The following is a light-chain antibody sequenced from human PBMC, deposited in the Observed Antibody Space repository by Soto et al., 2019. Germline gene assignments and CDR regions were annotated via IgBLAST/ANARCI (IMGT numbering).Light chain of an antibody. CDR3: QQYNNWPPWT. CDR1: QSVNNN. CDR2: GAS. J-gene: IGKJ1*01. V-gene: IGKV3-15*01. Sequence: ETLMKQSPATLSVSPGERATLSCRASQSVNNNLAWYQQKLGQAPRVLIYGASTRATGIPARFTGSGSGTEFILTITSLQSEDFAVYYCQQYNNWPPWTFGQGTKVDIK.